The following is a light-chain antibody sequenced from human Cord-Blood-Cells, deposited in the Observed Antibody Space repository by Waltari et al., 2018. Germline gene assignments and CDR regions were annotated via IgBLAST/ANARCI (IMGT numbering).Light chain of an antibody. Sequence: EIVLTQSPGTLSLSPGERATLSCRASQSVSSSYLAWYQQKPGQAPRLPIYGASSRATGIPDRVSGSGSGTDFTLTISRLEPEDFAVYYCQQYGSSRTFGQGTKVEIK. CDR2: GAS. CDR1: QSVSSSY. V-gene: IGKV3-20*01. CDR3: QQYGSSRT. J-gene: IGKJ1*01.